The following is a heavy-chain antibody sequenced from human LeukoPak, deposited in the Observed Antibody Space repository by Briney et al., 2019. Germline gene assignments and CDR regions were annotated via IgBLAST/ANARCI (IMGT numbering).Heavy chain of an antibody. J-gene: IGHJ4*02. CDR3: AKDLDYYDSSGPFDY. CDR2: ISYDGSNK. Sequence: GRSLRLSCAASGFTFTGYGMHWVRQAPGKGLEWVAVISYDGSNKYYADSVKGRFTISRDNSKNTLYLQMNSLRAEDTAVYYCAKDLDYYDSSGPFDYWGQGTLVTVSS. CDR1: GFTFTGYG. V-gene: IGHV3-30*18. D-gene: IGHD3-22*01.